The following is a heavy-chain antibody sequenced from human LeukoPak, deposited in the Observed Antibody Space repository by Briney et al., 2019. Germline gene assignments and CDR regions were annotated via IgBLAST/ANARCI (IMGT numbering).Heavy chain of an antibody. Sequence: GGSLRLSCVASGFPFSSYWMTWVRQAPGKGLEWVANIKQDGSKKSYVDSVKGRFTISRDNAKNSLYLQMNSLRAEDTAVYYCARNLEDTAAGTAPFDYWGRGTLVTVSS. D-gene: IGHD6-13*01. CDR2: IKQDGSKK. CDR3: ARNLEDTAAGTAPFDY. V-gene: IGHV3-7*01. J-gene: IGHJ4*02. CDR1: GFPFSSYW.